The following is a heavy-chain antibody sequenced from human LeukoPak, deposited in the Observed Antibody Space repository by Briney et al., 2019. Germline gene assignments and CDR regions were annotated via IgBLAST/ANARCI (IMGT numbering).Heavy chain of an antibody. V-gene: IGHV4-4*02. CDR1: GGSISSSNW. D-gene: IGHD2-15*01. J-gene: IGHJ4*02. CDR2: IYHSRST. CDR3: ARAYCLGGSCPLDY. Sequence: SGTLSLTCAVSGGSISSSNWWSWVRQPPGKGLEWIGEIYHSRSTNYNPSLKSRVTISVDKSKDQFSLKLSSVTAADTAVYYCARAYCLGGSCPLDYWGQGTLVTVSS.